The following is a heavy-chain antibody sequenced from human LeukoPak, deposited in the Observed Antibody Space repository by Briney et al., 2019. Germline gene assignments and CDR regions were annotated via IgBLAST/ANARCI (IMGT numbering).Heavy chain of an antibody. CDR1: GFTFSSYS. D-gene: IGHD3-10*01. Sequence: GGSLRLSCAASGFTFSSYSMNWVRQAPGKGLEWVSSISSSSYIYYADSVKGRFTISRDNAKNSLYLQMNSLRAEDTAVYYCARGLWFGELDYFDYWGQGTLVTVSS. CDR2: ISSSSYI. CDR3: ARGLWFGELDYFDY. V-gene: IGHV3-21*01. J-gene: IGHJ4*02.